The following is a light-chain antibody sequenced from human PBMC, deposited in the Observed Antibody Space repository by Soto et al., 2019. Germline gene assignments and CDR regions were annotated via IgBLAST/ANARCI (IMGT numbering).Light chain of an antibody. J-gene: IGLJ2*01. CDR2: RNN. Sequence: QSVLTQPPSASGTPGQRVTISCSGTSSNIGSNYVYWYQQLPGTAPKLLIFRNNQRPSGVPDRFSGSKSGTSASLAISGLRSEEEADYHCAAWDDSLSGVVFGGGTKLTVL. CDR3: AAWDDSLSGVV. CDR1: SSNIGSNY. V-gene: IGLV1-47*01.